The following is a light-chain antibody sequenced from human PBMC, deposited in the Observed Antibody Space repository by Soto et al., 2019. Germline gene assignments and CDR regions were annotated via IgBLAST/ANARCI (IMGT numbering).Light chain of an antibody. CDR1: ESVTSS. V-gene: IGKV3-15*01. J-gene: IGKJ1*01. Sequence: EIVMTQSPATLSVSPGDRATLSCRASESVTSSLAWYQQKPGXXXXLXIXXXXTRATGVPARFSGGGYETEFTLTISSLKSEDFAVYFCQQYNIWPLWTFGQWTKGDIK. CDR2: XXX. CDR3: QQYNIWPLWT.